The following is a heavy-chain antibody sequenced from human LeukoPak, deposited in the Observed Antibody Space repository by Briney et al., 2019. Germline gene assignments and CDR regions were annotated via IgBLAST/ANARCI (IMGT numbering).Heavy chain of an antibody. Sequence: ASVKVSCKASGYTFTGYYMHWVRQAPGQGLEWMGWINPNSGGTNYAQKLQGRVTMTTDTSTSTAYMELRSLRSDDTAVYYCARVGPGGAETAAPYYYYYYMDVWGKGTTVTVSS. CDR3: ARVGPGGAETAAPYYYYYYMDV. CDR1: GYTFTGYY. CDR2: INPNSGGT. D-gene: IGHD6-13*01. V-gene: IGHV1-2*02. J-gene: IGHJ6*03.